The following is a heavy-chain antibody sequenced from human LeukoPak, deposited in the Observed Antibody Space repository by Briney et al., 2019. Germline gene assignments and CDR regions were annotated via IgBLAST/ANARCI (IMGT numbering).Heavy chain of an antibody. J-gene: IGHJ4*02. CDR3: TTGLLLWFGELPSGLYY. CDR2: IKSKTDGGTT. Sequence: GGSLRLSCAASGFTFSNAWMSWVRQAPGKGLEWVGRIKSKTDGGTTDYAAPVKGRFTISRDDSKNTLYLQMNSLKTEDTAVYYCTTGLLLWFGELPSGLYYWGQGTLVTVSS. D-gene: IGHD3-10*01. V-gene: IGHV3-15*01. CDR1: GFTFSNAW.